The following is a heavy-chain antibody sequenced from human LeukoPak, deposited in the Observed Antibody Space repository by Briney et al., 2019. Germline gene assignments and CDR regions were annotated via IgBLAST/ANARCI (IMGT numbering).Heavy chain of an antibody. CDR2: IMPLFGTA. D-gene: IGHD4-17*01. Sequence: SVKVSCKASGGTFSSYAISWVRQAPGQGLEWLGGIMPLFGTAGYAQKFQGRATITKDESTRTVYLELTSLTSDDTAVYYCARDVHGDYGSGWFDPWGQGTLVSVSS. CDR3: ARDVHGDYGSGWFDP. V-gene: IGHV1-69*05. J-gene: IGHJ5*02. CDR1: GGTFSSYA.